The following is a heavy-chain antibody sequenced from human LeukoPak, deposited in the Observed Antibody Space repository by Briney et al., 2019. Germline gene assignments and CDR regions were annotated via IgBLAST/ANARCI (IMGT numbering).Heavy chain of an antibody. CDR3: ARGATYHDFWSGYYPIDYYYYYMDV. V-gene: IGHV1-8*03. CDR1: GYTFTSYD. Sequence: VASVKVSCKASGYTFTSYDINWVRHATGQGLEWMGWMNPNSGNTGYAQKFQGRVTITRNTSISTAYMELSSLRSEDTAVYYCARGATYHDFWSGYYPIDYYYYYMDVWGKGTTVTVSS. J-gene: IGHJ6*03. D-gene: IGHD3-3*01. CDR2: MNPNSGNT.